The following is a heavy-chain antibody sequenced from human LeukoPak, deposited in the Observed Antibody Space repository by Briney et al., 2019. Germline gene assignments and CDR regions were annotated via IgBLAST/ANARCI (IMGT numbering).Heavy chain of an antibody. CDR1: GFTFDDCA. CDR3: AKESGIAAAGAPFDY. Sequence: GGSLRLSCAASGFTFDDCAMHWVRQAPGKGLEWVSGISWNSGSIGYADSVKGRFTISRDNAKNSLYLQMNSLRAEDTALYYCAKESGIAAAGAPFDYWGRGTLVTVSS. J-gene: IGHJ4*02. V-gene: IGHV3-9*01. D-gene: IGHD6-13*01. CDR2: ISWNSGSI.